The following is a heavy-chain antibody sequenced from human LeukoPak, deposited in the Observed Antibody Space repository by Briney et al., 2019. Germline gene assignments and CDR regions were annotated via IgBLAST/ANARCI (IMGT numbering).Heavy chain of an antibody. CDR1: GYTFTSYD. CDR2: INPDSGGT. V-gene: IGHV1-2*02. CDR3: AIQPYSSSSYFDY. J-gene: IGHJ4*02. Sequence: ASVKVSCKASGYTFTSYDINWVRQAPGQGLEWMGWINPDSGGTNYAQKFQGRVTMTRDTSISTAYMELSRLRSDDTAVYYCAIQPYSSSSYFDYWGQGTLVTVSS. D-gene: IGHD6-6*01.